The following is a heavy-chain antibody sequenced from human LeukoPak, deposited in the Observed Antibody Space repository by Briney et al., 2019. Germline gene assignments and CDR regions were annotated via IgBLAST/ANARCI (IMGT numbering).Heavy chain of an antibody. Sequence: SQTLSLTCAISGDSVSSNNAAWNWISPSPSRGLEWLVRTYYRSKWYNDYAVSVKGRITINPDTSKNQVSLQLNSVTPEDTAVYYWARGEGAWNDVFDYWGQGALVTVSS. CDR1: GDSVSSNNAA. CDR3: ARGEGAWNDVFDY. V-gene: IGHV6-1*01. D-gene: IGHD1-1*01. CDR2: TYYRSKWYN. J-gene: IGHJ4*02.